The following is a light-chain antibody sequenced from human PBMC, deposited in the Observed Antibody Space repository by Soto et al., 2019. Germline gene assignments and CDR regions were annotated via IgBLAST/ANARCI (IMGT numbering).Light chain of an antibody. CDR2: EDN. J-gene: IGLJ2*01. CDR1: SGNIASYY. CDR3: QSYDSSNPMV. V-gene: IGLV6-57*04. Sequence: NFMLTQPPSVSGSPGKTVTISCTRSSGNIASYYVQWYQQRPGSAPTTVIYEDNQRPSGVPDRFSVSVDSSSNSASLTISGLKTEDEADYYCQSYDSSNPMVFGGGTKLTVL.